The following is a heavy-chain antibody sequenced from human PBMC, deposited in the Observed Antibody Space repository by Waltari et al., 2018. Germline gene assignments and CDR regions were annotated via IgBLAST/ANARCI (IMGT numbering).Heavy chain of an antibody. J-gene: IGHJ4*02. CDR3: ARGAVRVGVVVAATRVYFDY. V-gene: IGHV4-34*01. CDR2: INHSRSS. CDR1: GGSFSGYY. Sequence: QVQLQQWGAGLLKPSETLSLTCAVYGGSFSGYYWSWIRQPPGKGLEWIGEINHSRSSNGNPSLKNRVTISVDTTKNQFSRKLSSVTAAETAVYYCARGAVRVGVVVAATRVYFDYWGQGTLVTVSS. D-gene: IGHD2-15*01.